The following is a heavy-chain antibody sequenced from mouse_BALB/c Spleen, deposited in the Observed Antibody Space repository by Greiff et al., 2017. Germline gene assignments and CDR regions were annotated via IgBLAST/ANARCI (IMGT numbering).Heavy chain of an antibody. Sequence: EVKLVESGGGLVKPGGSLKLSCAASGFTFSDYYMYWVRQTPEKRLEWVATISDGGSYTYYPDSVKGRFTISRDNAKNNLYLQMSSLKSEDTAMYYCARASRRYFDVWGAGTTVTVSS. CDR3: ARASRRYFDV. J-gene: IGHJ1*01. CDR1: GFTFSDYY. CDR2: ISDGGSYT. V-gene: IGHV5-4*02.